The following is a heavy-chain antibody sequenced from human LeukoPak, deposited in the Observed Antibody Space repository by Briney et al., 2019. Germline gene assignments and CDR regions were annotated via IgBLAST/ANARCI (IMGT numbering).Heavy chain of an antibody. D-gene: IGHD1-26*01. V-gene: IGHV4-39*07. CDR3: ARDPPDRWELFYYGMDV. J-gene: IGHJ6*02. CDR1: GGSISSSSYY. CDR2: IYYSGST. Sequence: SETLSLTCTVSGGSISSSSYYWGWIRQPPGKGLEWIGSIYYSGSTYYNPSLKSRVTISVDTSKNQFSLKLSSVTAADTVVYYCARDPPDRWELFYYGMDVWGQGTTVTVSS.